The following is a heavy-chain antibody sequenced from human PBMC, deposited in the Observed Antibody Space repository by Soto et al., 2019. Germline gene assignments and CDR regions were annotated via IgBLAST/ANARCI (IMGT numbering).Heavy chain of an antibody. CDR2: IIPIFGTV. J-gene: IGHJ6*02. CDR3: AKGAVAGTPTSYYYYGMDV. D-gene: IGHD6-19*01. CDR1: GGTFRTYA. Sequence: QVQLLQSGAEVKKPGSSVRVSCEASGGTFRTYAISWVRQAPGQGLEWMGEIIPIFGTVNYAQKFQGRVTSTAAESTPTVYMDLRSLRSEDTAVYYCAKGAVAGTPTSYYYYGMDVWGQGTTGTVSS. V-gene: IGHV1-69*12.